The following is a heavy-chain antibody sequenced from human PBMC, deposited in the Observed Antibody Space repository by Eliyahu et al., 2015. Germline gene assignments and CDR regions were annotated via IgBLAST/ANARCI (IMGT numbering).Heavy chain of an antibody. CDR3: AKDYCSGGSCYVFDY. Sequence: QVQLVESGGGVVQPGRSLRLXCAASGFXFXSYGMHWVRQAPGKGLEWVAVISYDGSNKYYADSVKGRFTISRDNSKNTLYLQMNSLRAEDTAVYYCAKDYCSGGSCYVFDYWGQGTLVTVSS. J-gene: IGHJ4*02. V-gene: IGHV3-30*18. D-gene: IGHD2-15*01. CDR2: ISYDGSNK. CDR1: GFXFXSYG.